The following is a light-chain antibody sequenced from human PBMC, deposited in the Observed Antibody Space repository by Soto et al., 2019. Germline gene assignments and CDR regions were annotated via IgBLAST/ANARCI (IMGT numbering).Light chain of an antibody. J-gene: IGKJ3*01. CDR3: QHYGSALFT. CDR1: QSFSSSY. CDR2: GAS. V-gene: IGKV3-20*01. Sequence: EIVLTQSPGTLSLSPGERATLSCRASQSFSSSYLAWYQQKPGQAPRLLIYGASSRATGIPDRFSGSGSGTYFTLTISSLEPEDFAVYYCQHYGSALFTFGPVNKVDVK.